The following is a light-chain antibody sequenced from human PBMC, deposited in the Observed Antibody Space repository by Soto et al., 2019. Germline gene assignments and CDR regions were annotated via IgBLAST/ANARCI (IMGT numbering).Light chain of an antibody. J-gene: IGLJ2*01. CDR1: SSDVGGYNY. V-gene: IGLV2-8*01. CDR3: SSYAASNSLGV. Sequence: QSALTQPPSASGSPGQSVTISCIGTSSDVGGYNYVSWYQQHPGKAPKLMISEVSKRPSGVPDRFSGSKSGNTASLTVSGLQAEDEADYYCSSYAASNSLGVFGGGTKLTVL. CDR2: EVS.